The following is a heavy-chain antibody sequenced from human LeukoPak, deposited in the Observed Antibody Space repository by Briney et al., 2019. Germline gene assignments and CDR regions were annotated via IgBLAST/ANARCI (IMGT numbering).Heavy chain of an antibody. J-gene: IGHJ5*02. CDR2: IYTSGST. D-gene: IGHD5-12*01. CDR3: ARVEDSGYDYRGRFDP. V-gene: IGHV4-61*02. Sequence: SETLSLTCTVSGASISSGSYYWSWIRQPAGKGLEWIGRIYTSGSTNYNPSLKSRVTISVDTSKNQFSLKLSSVTAADTAVYYCARVEDSGYDYRGRFDPWGQGTLVTVSS. CDR1: GASISSGSYY.